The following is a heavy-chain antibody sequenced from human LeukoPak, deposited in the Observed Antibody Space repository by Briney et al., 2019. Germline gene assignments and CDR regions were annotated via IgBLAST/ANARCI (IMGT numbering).Heavy chain of an antibody. CDR1: GFTVSSHF. CDR3: ARDRDLYDY. CDR2: IYSGDST. V-gene: IGHV3-53*01. Sequence: PGGSLRLSCAASGFTVSSHFMSWVRQAPGKGLEWVSVIYSGDSTYYVDSVKGRFTISRDNAKNSLYLQMNSLRAEDTAVYYCARDRDLYDYWGQGTLVTVSS. J-gene: IGHJ4*02.